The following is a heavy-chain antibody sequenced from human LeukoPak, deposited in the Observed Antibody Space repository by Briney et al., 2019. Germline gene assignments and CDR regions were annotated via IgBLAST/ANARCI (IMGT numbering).Heavy chain of an antibody. J-gene: IGHJ4*02. V-gene: IGHV1-2*02. D-gene: IGHD5-12*01. CDR1: GYTFTGYY. CDR2: LNPDNGGT. Sequence: ASVKVSCKASGYTFTGYYMHWVRQAPGQGREWMGWLNPDNGGTNYAQKFQGRVTMTRDMSNSTAYMGLSSLRSDDTAVYYCARDPSNSGYDYLYYFDYWGQGTLVTVSS. CDR3: ARDPSNSGYDYLYYFDY.